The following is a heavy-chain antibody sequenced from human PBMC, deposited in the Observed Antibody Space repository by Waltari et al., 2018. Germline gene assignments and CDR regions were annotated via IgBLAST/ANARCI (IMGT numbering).Heavy chain of an antibody. Sequence: QVHLVQSGAEVKKPGASVTVSCKASGYTFTGHVIHWVRQAPGQGLEWVGSVNPNTGDTYSAQKFEGRVTMTRDTSSSTAYLDLSRLTSDDTAVYYCARVLYDFWGGYHPNDVFDFWGQGTVVIVSS. D-gene: IGHD3-3*01. V-gene: IGHV1-2*02. J-gene: IGHJ3*01. CDR3: ARVLYDFWGGYHPNDVFDF. CDR1: GYTFTGHV. CDR2: VNPNTGDT.